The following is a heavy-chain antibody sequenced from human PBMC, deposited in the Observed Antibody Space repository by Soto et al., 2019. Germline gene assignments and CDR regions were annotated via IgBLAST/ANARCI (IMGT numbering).Heavy chain of an antibody. D-gene: IGHD1-26*01. CDR1: GFTFSSYG. J-gene: IGHJ4*02. V-gene: IGHV3-30*03. CDR3: ARSPYCVSYLAYFDY. CDR2: ISYDGSNK. Sequence: QVQLVESGGGVVQPGRSLRLSCAASGFTFSSYGMHWVRQAPGKGLEWVAVISYDGSNKYYADSVKGRFTISRDNSKNTLYLQMNSLRAEDTAVYYCARSPYCVSYLAYFDYWGQGTLVTVSS.